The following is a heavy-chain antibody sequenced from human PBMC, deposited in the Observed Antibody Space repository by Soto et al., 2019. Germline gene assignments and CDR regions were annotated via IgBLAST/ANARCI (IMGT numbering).Heavy chain of an antibody. CDR3: AKVPILWSGSHAPPPSYYYYVMDV. J-gene: IGHJ6*02. D-gene: IGHD3-3*01. CDR1: GYTFTSYD. CDR2: MNPNSGNT. Sequence: ASVKVSCKASGYTFTSYDINWVRQATGQGLEWMGWMNPNSGNTGYAQKFQGRVTMTRNTSISTAYMELSSLRSEDTAVYYCAKVPILWSGSHAPPPSYYYYVMDVWGQGTTVTVS. V-gene: IGHV1-8*01.